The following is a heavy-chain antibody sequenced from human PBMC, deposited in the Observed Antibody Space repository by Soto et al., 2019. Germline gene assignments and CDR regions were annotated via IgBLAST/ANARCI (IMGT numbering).Heavy chain of an antibody. D-gene: IGHD6-19*01. CDR3: ARDSTVAGYYYGMDV. V-gene: IGHV4-59*01. CDR2: IYYSGST. J-gene: IGHJ6*02. CDR1: GGSISSYY. Sequence: QVQLQESGPGLVKPSETLSLTCTVSGGSISSYYWSWIRQPPGKGLEWIGYIYYSGSTNYNPSLKSRVTISVDTSKNQFSLKLSSVTAADTVVYYCARDSTVAGYYYGMDVWGQGTTVTVSS.